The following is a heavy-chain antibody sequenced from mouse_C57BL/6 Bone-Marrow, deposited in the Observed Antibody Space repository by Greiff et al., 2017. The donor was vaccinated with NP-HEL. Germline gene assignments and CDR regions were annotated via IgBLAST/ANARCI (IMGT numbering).Heavy chain of an antibody. CDR1: GYTFTSYW. V-gene: IGHV1-55*01. D-gene: IGHD1-1*01. CDR3: ARDLTTGVGNCDCDV. J-gene: IGHJ1*03. CDR2: IYPGSGST. Sequence: QVQLQQPGAELVKPGASVKMSCKASGYTFTSYWITWVKQRPGQGLEWIGDIYPGSGSTNYNEKFKSKATLTVDTSSSTAYMQLSSLTSEDSAVYYCARDLTTGVGNCDCDVWGTGTTVTVSS.